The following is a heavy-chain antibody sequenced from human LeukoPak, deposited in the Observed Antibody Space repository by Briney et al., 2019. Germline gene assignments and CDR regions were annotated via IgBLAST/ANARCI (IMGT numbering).Heavy chain of an antibody. CDR2: IYPGGSDT. D-gene: IGHD2-15*01. J-gene: IGHJ6*02. V-gene: IGHV5-51*01. CDR3: ARQECSGGICYDYYYGLDV. Sequence: KDGESLKISCKGSGYNFTTYWIAWVRQMPGKGLEWMGIIYPGGSDTRYSPSFQGQVTISADKSISSAYLQWASLKASDTAMYYCARQECSGGICYDYYYGLDVWGQGTTVTVSS. CDR1: GYNFTTYW.